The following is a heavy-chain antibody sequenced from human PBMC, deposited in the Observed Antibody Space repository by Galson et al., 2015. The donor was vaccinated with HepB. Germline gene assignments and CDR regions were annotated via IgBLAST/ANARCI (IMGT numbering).Heavy chain of an antibody. CDR1: GFTVSSNY. J-gene: IGHJ1*01. Sequence: SLRLSCAAAGFTVSSNYMSWVRQAPGKGLEWVSAIRGSGGSKYYADSVKGRFTIARDNSKNTLYLQMNSLRAEDTAVYYCAKGRSGGETYYDFWSGRVYWGQGTLVTVSS. V-gene: IGHV3-23*01. CDR2: IRGSGGSK. CDR3: AKGRSGGETYYDFWSGRVY. D-gene: IGHD3-3*01.